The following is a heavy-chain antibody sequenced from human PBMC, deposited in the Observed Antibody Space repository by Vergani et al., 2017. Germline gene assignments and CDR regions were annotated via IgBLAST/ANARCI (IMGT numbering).Heavy chain of an antibody. CDR1: VFTFSTYS. Sequence: EVQLVESGGGLVKPGGSLRLSCAASVFTFSTYSMNWVRQAPGKGLEWVSGISCSGVSAYYTDSVKGRFTISRDNSKNMLFLQMNNLRTEDTAIYDCAKQYFVSGNYLFDYWGQGTLVTVSS. V-gene: IGHV3-23*04. J-gene: IGHJ4*02. D-gene: IGHD3-10*01. CDR2: ISCSGVSA. CDR3: AKQYFVSGNYLFDY.